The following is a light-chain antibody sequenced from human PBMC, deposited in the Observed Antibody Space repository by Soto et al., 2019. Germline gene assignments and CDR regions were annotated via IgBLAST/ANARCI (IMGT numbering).Light chain of an antibody. CDR3: HQANSFPST. J-gene: IGKJ2*01. Sequence: DIQMTQSPSSVSASIGDRVTITCRASQDISSWLAWYQQKPGKAPKLLIYAASSLQSGVPSRFSGSGSGTDFTLTISILQPEDFATYYCHQANSFPSTFGQGTKLDIK. V-gene: IGKV1-12*02. CDR2: AAS. CDR1: QDISSW.